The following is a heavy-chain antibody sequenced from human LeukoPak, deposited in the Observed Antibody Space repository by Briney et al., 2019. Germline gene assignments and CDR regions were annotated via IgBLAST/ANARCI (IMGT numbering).Heavy chain of an antibody. CDR2: INQNGNEK. D-gene: IGHD3-3*01. Sequence: GGSLRLSCAASGFTFSSYWMSWVRRAPGKGLEWIANINQNGNEKHYLGSMKGRLTISRDNANNLVFLQMNSLTIEDTAVYYCAGGPGFLIDCWGHGTLVTVSS. J-gene: IGHJ4*01. V-gene: IGHV3-7*01. CDR1: GFTFSSYW. CDR3: AGGPGFLIDC.